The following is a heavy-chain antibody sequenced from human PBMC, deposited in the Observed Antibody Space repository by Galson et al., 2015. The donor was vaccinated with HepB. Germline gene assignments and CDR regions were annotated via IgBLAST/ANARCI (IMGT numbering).Heavy chain of an antibody. D-gene: IGHD6-13*01. Sequence: SLRLSCAASGFTFSSYAMHWVRQAPGKGLEWMAVISYDGNSKYYADSVKGRFTISRDNSKITLYLEMNSLRADDTALYYCAKDPGIAAERGFFDLWGRGTLVTVSS. CDR3: AKDPGIAAERGFFDL. CDR2: ISYDGNSK. V-gene: IGHV3-30-3*01. J-gene: IGHJ2*01. CDR1: GFTFSSYA.